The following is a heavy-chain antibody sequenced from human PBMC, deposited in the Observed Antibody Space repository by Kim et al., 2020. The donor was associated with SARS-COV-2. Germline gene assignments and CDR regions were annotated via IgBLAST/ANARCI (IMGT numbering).Heavy chain of an antibody. V-gene: IGHV3-33*01. D-gene: IGHD2-2*01. CDR2: IWYDGSNK. Sequence: GGSLRLSCAASGFTFSSYGMHWVRQAPGKGLEWVAVIWYDGSNKYYADSVKGRFTISRDNSKNTLYLQMNSLRAEDTAVYYCARDRVVPAAVYYYGMDVWGQGTTVTVSS. CDR3: ARDRVVPAAVYYYGMDV. CDR1: GFTFSSYG. J-gene: IGHJ6*02.